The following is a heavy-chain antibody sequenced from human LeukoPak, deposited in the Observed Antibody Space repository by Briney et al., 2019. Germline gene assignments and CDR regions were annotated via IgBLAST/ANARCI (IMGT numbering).Heavy chain of an antibody. CDR3: ARQSISGSSLSYFDY. CDR2: IYDSGST. J-gene: IGHJ4*02. V-gene: IGHV4-59*01. CDR1: GGSISSYY. Sequence: SETLSLTCTVSGGSISSYYGRWIRQPPGKGLEWIGNIYDSGSTNYNPSLKSRVTISVDTSKNQCSLKLSSVTAADTAVYYCARQSISGSSLSYFDYWGQGTLVNVSS. D-gene: IGHD3-22*01.